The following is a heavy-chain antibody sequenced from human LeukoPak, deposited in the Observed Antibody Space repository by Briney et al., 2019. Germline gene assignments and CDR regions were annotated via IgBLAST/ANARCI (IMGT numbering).Heavy chain of an antibody. CDR3: ARGPNQPWLQLTWFDP. CDR2: INPSGGST. D-gene: IGHD5-24*01. Sequence: ASVKVSCKASGYTFTSYYMHWVRQASGQGLEWMGIINPSGGSTSYAQKFQGRVTMTRDTSTSTVYMELSSLRSEDTAVYYCARGPNQPWLQLTWFDPWGQGTLVTVSS. CDR1: GYTFTSYY. V-gene: IGHV1-46*01. J-gene: IGHJ5*02.